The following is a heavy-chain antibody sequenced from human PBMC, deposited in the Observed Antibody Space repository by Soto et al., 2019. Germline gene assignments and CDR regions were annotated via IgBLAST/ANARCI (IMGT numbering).Heavy chain of an antibody. V-gene: IGHV3-15*07. CDR1: GFTFSNAW. J-gene: IGHJ4*02. D-gene: IGHD1-1*01. CDR2: VKSKSNGETT. CDR3: TSRIRTTNDY. Sequence: EVQLVESGGGLVKPGGSLRLSCAASGFTFSNAWMNWVCQAPGKGLEWVGRVKSKSNGETTDYAVPAKGRFTISRDDSINTVYLQMNSLQTEDTAVYYCTSRIRTTNDYWGQGTLVTVSS.